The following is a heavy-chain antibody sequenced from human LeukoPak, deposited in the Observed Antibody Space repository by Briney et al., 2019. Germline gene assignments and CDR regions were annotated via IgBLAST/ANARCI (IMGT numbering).Heavy chain of an antibody. J-gene: IGHJ4*02. V-gene: IGHV3-21*06. Sequence: GGSLRLSYAASGFTFSSYNFNWVRQAPGEGLQWVSSISVGGNYIYYADSVRGRFTISRDNTKNIMFLQTNSLRSDDTALYCCARLRVASHSFDSWGQGTLVSVSS. CDR3: ARLRVASHSFDS. CDR1: GFTFSSYN. CDR2: ISVGGNYI.